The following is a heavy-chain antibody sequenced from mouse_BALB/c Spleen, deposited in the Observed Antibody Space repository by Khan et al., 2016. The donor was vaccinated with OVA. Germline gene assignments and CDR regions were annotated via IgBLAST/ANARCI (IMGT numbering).Heavy chain of an antibody. CDR2: INPSTDYT. J-gene: IGHJ3*01. V-gene: IGHV1-7*01. Sequence: VQLVESGAELAKPGASVKMSCKASGYTFTNYWMHWVKQRPGQGLDWIGFINPSTDYTEYNQKFKDKATLTADKSSRKAYMQLTSLPSEDSALYYCVIHGNTSAWFTYWGQGTLVTVSA. CDR1: GYTFTNYW. CDR3: VIHGNTSAWFTY. D-gene: IGHD1-1*01.